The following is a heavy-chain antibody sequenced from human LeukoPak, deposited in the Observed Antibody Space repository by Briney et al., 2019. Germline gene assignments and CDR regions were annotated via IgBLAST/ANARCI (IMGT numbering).Heavy chain of an antibody. V-gene: IGHV3-15*01. CDR3: TTGQWLVGGPFDY. Sequence: GGSLRLSCAASGFTFSNAWMSWVRQAPGKGLEWVGRIKSKTDGGTTDYAAPVKGRFTISRDDSKNTLYLQMNSLKTEDTAVYYCTTGQWLVGGPFDYWGQGTLVTVSS. CDR1: GFTFSNAW. J-gene: IGHJ4*02. D-gene: IGHD6-19*01. CDR2: IKSKTDGGTT.